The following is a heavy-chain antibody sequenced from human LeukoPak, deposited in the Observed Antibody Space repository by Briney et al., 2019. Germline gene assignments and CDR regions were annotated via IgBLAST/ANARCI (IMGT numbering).Heavy chain of an antibody. CDR2: VYHSGT. J-gene: IGHJ5*01. CDR3: ARTSGGGGHDS. D-gene: IGHD4-23*01. V-gene: IGHV4-38-2*02. CDR1: GYYIGSGHY. Sequence: SETLSLTCTVSGYYIGSGHYWAWIRQPPGKGLEWIGCVYHSGTHYKSSLASRVTISMDRTRNQFSLQLTSMTAADSPFYYCARTSGGGGHDSWGQGALVTVSS.